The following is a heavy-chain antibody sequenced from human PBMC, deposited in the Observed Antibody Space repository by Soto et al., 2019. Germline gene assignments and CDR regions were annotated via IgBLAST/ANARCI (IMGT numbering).Heavy chain of an antibody. D-gene: IGHD2-2*01. Sequence: SETLSLTCTVSGGSISSGGYYWSWIRQHPGKGLEWIGYIYYSGSTYYNPSLKSRVTISVDTSKNQFSLKLSSVTAADTAVYYCARMTVVVPAAIGGWFDPWGQGTLVTVSS. CDR2: IYYSGST. J-gene: IGHJ5*02. CDR1: GGSISSGGYY. CDR3: ARMTVVVPAAIGGWFDP. V-gene: IGHV4-31*03.